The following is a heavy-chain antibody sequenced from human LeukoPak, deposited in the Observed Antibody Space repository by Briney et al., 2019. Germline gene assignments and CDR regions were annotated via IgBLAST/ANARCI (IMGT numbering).Heavy chain of an antibody. D-gene: IGHD6-13*01. CDR3: AKEWGIAAAGINFDY. Sequence: PGGSLRLSGAASGFTFSSYAMSWVRQAPGKGLEWVSAISGSGGSTYYADSVKGRYTISRDNSKNTLYLQMNSLRAEDTAVYYCAKEWGIAAAGINFDYWGQGTLVTVSS. J-gene: IGHJ4*02. CDR1: GFTFSSYA. CDR2: ISGSGGST. V-gene: IGHV3-23*01.